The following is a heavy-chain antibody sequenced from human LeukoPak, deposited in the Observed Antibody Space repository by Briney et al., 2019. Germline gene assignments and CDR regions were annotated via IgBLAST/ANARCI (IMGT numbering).Heavy chain of an antibody. CDR2: INAGNGNT. V-gene: IGHV1-3*01. CDR1: GYTFTSYV. D-gene: IGHD2-15*01. CDR3: ARNRYCSGGSCYVWFDP. Sequence: ASVKVSCKASGYTFTSYVMDWVRQAPGQRLDWMGWINAGNGNTKYSQKFQGRVTITRDTSASTAYMELSSLRSEDTAVYYCARNRYCSGGSCYVWFDPWGQGTLVTVSS. J-gene: IGHJ5*02.